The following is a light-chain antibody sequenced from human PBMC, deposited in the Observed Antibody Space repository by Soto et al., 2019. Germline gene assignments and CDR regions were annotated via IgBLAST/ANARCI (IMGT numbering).Light chain of an antibody. Sequence: DIQMTQSPSSLSASVGDRVTITCRARQSICTYLNWYEQKPGQAPKLLIYAASSVQRGVPSRLSGSGSGTDFTLTISSLQPEDFATYYCQQSYSTPHTFGQGPKLEIK. CDR1: QSICTY. V-gene: IGKV1-39*01. CDR3: QQSYSTPHT. J-gene: IGKJ2*01. CDR2: AAS.